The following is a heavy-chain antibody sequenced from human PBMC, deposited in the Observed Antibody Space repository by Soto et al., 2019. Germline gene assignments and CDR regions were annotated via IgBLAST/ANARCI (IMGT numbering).Heavy chain of an antibody. CDR3: ARTRNYDFWSGRIDY. V-gene: IGHV3-33*01. J-gene: IGHJ4*02. Sequence: GGSLRLSCAASGFTFSSYGMHWVRQAPGKGLEWVAVIWYDGSNKYYADSVKGRFTISRDNSKNTLYLQMNSLRAEDTAVYYCARTRNYDFWSGRIDYWGQGTLVTVSS. CDR2: IWYDGSNK. CDR1: GFTFSSYG. D-gene: IGHD3-3*01.